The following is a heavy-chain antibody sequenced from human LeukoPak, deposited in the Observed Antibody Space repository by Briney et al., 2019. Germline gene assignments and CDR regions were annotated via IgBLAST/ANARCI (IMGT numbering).Heavy chain of an antibody. V-gene: IGHV3-53*01. CDR3: AREQYSYALDY. CDR1: GFTVSSNS. D-gene: IGHD5-18*01. CDR2: IYSDNT. Sequence: GGPLRLSCTVSGFTVSSNSMSWVRQAPGKGLEWVSFIYSDNTHYSDSVKGRFTISRDNSKNTLYLQMNSLRAEDTAVYYCAREQYSYALDYWGQGTLVTVSS. J-gene: IGHJ4*02.